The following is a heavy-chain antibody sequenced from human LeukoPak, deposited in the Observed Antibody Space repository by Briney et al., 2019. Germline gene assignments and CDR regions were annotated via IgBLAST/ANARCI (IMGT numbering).Heavy chain of an antibody. CDR1: GFTFSSYD. D-gene: IGHD3-22*01. J-gene: IGHJ4*02. Sequence: GGSLRLSCAASGFTFSSYDMHWVRQTTGKGLEWDSAIGTAGDTYYPGSVKGRFTTSRENAKNSLYLQMNSLRAGDTAVYYCAGGDSSGHQRNTKLDYWGQGTLVTVSS. CDR3: AGGDSSGHQRNTKLDY. CDR2: IGTAGDT. V-gene: IGHV3-13*01.